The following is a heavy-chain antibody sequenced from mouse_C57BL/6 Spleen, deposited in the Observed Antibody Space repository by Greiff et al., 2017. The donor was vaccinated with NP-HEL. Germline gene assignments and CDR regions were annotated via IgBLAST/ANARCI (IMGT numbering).Heavy chain of an antibody. CDR2: IYPGDGDT. Sequence: VKLQESGPELVKPGASVKISCKASGYAFSSSWMNWVKQRPGKGLEWIGRIYPGDGDTNYNGKFKGKATLTADKSSSTAYMQLSSLTSEDSAVYFCARSIYYGSSYWYFDVWGTGTTVTVSS. CDR1: GYAFSSSW. J-gene: IGHJ1*03. CDR3: ARSIYYGSSYWYFDV. V-gene: IGHV1-82*01. D-gene: IGHD1-1*01.